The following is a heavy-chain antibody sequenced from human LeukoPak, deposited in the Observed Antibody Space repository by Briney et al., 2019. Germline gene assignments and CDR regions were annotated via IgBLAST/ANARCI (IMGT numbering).Heavy chain of an antibody. V-gene: IGHV4-34*01. D-gene: IGHD6-13*01. CDR1: GDSFTGYY. CDR3: ARGVVAAAGRTFDF. J-gene: IGHJ4*02. CDR2: IKHTGSS. Sequence: SETLSLTCSVSGDSFTGYYFTWVRQPPGKGLEWIGEIKHTGSSHYNPSLKSRVTISIDTSQNQFSLKLSSLTAADTAVYYCARGVVAAAGRTFDFWGQGTLVTVSS.